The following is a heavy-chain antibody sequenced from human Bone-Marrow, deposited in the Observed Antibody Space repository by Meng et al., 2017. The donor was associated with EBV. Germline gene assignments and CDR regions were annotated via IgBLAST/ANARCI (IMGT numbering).Heavy chain of an antibody. CDR1: GGTFSSHA. Sequence: QVPLVRAGAGVKNPGSLVEFCWKASGGTFSSHASSWVRQAPGRLLEWMGGISPIFGTANYAQKFQCRVTITADESTSTAYMELSSLRSEDTAVYYCAREQLEGTVATNRPFDYWGQGTLVTVSS. CDR3: AREQLEGTVATNRPFDY. CDR2: ISPIFGTA. D-gene: IGHD3-3*01. J-gene: IGHJ4*02. V-gene: IGHV1-69*01.